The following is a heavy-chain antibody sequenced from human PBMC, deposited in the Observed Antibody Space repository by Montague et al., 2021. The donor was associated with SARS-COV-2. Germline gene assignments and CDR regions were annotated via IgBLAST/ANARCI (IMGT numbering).Heavy chain of an antibody. D-gene: IGHD1-1*01. CDR2: TYYRSKWYT. V-gene: IGHV6-1*01. J-gene: IGHJ4*02. CDR3: AREGTVPGPRGIYFDD. CDR1: GDSVSSNSAA. Sequence: CAISGDSVSSNSAAWNWIRQSPSGGLEWLGRTYYRSKWYTDYAPSVKTRITITPDTSNNQFSLHLNSVTPGDTAVYYCAREGTVPGPRGIYFDDWGQGTLSPSPQ.